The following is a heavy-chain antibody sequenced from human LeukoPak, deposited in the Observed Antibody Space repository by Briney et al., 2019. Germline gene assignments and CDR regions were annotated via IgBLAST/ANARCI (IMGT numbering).Heavy chain of an antibody. V-gene: IGHV3-30*04. J-gene: IGHJ6*03. CDR1: GFTFSSYA. CDR2: ISYDGSNK. CDR3: ARDALDIPAYYYYFYMDV. Sequence: GGSLRLSCAASGFTFSSYAMHWVRQAPGKGLEWVAVISYDGSNKYYADSVKGRFTISRDNSKNTLYLQMNSLRAEDTAVYYCARDALDIPAYYYYFYMDVWGKGTTVTVSS. D-gene: IGHD2-2*03.